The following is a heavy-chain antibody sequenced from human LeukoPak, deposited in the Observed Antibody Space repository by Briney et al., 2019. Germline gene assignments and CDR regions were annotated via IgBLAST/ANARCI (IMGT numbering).Heavy chain of an antibody. CDR2: ISTSGDTT. Sequence: PGGSLRPSCAASGFTFTSYAMSWVRQAPEKGLEWISSISTSGDTTYYADSVKGRFTISRDNSKNTLFLQMNSLRAEDPAVYYCASRPGSERLFSFDHWGQGTLVTVSS. V-gene: IGHV3-23*01. D-gene: IGHD1-1*01. CDR1: GFTFTSYA. CDR3: ASRPGSERLFSFDH. J-gene: IGHJ4*02.